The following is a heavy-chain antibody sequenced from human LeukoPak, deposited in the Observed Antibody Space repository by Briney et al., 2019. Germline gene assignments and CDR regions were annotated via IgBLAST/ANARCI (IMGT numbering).Heavy chain of an antibody. J-gene: IGHJ3*02. CDR2: IYYSGST. CDR1: GGSISSGDYY. Sequence: SETLSLTCTVSGGSISSGDYYWRWIRQPPGKGLEWIGYIYYSGSTYYNPSLKSRVTISVDTSKNQFSLKLSSVTAADTAVYYCARVGTALEAFDIWGQGTMVTVSS. V-gene: IGHV4-30-4*01. D-gene: IGHD1-1*01. CDR3: ARVGTALEAFDI.